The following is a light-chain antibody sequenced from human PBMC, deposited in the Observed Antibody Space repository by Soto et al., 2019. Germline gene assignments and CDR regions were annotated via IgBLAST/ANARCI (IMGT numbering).Light chain of an antibody. CDR1: QSVRDN. J-gene: IGKJ4*01. Sequence: ETVMTQSPVTLSVSPGERATLSCRASQSVRDNLAWYQQKPGQAPRLLIYGASTRATGIPARFSGSGSGTEFTLTISSLQSEDFAVYYCQQYNNWVTFGGGTKVEIK. CDR2: GAS. CDR3: QQYNNWVT. V-gene: IGKV3-15*01.